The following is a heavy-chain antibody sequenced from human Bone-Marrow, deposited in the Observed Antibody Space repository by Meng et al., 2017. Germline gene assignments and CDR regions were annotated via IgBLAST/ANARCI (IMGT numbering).Heavy chain of an antibody. V-gene: IGHV1-69*13. D-gene: IGHD6-19*01. J-gene: IGHJ3*02. CDR2: IIPIFGTA. Sequence: SVKVSCKASGGTFSSYAISWVRQAPGQGLEWMGGIIPIFGTANYAQKFQGRVTITADESTSTAYMELSSLRSEDTAVYYCARGAYSSGWYPNSDAFDIWGQGTTVTVSS. CDR1: GGTFSSYA. CDR3: ARGAYSSGWYPNSDAFDI.